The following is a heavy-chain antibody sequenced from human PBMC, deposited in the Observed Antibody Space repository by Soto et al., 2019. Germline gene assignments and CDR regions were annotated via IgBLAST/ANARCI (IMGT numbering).Heavy chain of an antibody. CDR2: ISSSSSYI. J-gene: IGHJ2*01. D-gene: IGHD6-13*01. CDR1: GFTFSSYS. CDR3: ARDRDYESSSRFYWYFDL. V-gene: IGHV3-21*01. Sequence: EVQLVESGGGLVKPGGSLRLSCAASGFTFSSYSMNWVRQAPGKGLEWVSAISSSSSYIYYADSVKGRFTISRDNAKNSLYLQRNSVRAEDTAVYYCARDRDYESSSRFYWYFDLWGRGTLVTVSS.